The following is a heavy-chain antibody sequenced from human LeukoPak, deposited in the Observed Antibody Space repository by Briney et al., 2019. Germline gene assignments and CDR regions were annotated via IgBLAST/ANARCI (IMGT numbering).Heavy chain of an antibody. CDR3: ARAARDVVVPAAPFDY. Sequence: PSETLSLTCAVYGGSFSDYYWSWIRQPPGKGLEWIGEINHSGSTNYNPSLKSRVTISVDTSKNQFSLKLSSVTAADTAVYYCARAARDVVVPAAPFDYWGQGTLVTVSS. V-gene: IGHV4-34*01. D-gene: IGHD2-2*01. CDR1: GGSFSDYY. CDR2: INHSGST. J-gene: IGHJ4*02.